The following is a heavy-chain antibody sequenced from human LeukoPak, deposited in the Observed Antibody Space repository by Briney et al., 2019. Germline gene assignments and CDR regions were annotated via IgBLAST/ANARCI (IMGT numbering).Heavy chain of an antibody. Sequence: SQTLSLTCTVSGGSISSGGYYWSWIPQHPGQGLEWIGYIYYSGSTYYTPSLKSRVTISVDKTKNPFSLRLVSVTAAYVDVDSCARTVDCGSLIGYTYVWGKGTMVTVSS. V-gene: IGHV4-31*03. CDR1: GGSISSGGYY. D-gene: IGHD3-16*01. CDR3: ARTVDCGSLIGYTYV. CDR2: IYYSGST. J-gene: IGHJ6*03.